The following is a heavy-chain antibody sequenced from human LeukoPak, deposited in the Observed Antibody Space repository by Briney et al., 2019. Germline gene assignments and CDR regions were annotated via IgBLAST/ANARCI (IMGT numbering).Heavy chain of an antibody. D-gene: IGHD3-10*01. CDR3: ARDGRNVLLWFGESRPEYYFDY. CDR2: ISYDGSNK. CDR1: GFTFSSYG. V-gene: IGHV3-30*03. J-gene: IGHJ4*02. Sequence: QPGRSLRLSCAASGFTFSSYGMHWVRQAPGKGLEWVAVISYDGSNKYYADSVKGRFTISRDNSKNTLYLQMNSLRAEDTAVYYCARDGRNVLLWFGESRPEYYFDYWGQGTLVTVSS.